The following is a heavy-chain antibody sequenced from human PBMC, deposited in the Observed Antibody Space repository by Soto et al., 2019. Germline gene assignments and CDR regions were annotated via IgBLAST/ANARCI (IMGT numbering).Heavy chain of an antibody. CDR3: ARARGYDWGADYYYYYYMDV. CDR1: GYTFTSYG. J-gene: IGHJ6*03. V-gene: IGHV1-18*01. D-gene: IGHD5-12*01. Sequence: ASVKVSCKASGYTFTSYGISWVRQAPVQGLEWMGWISAYNGNTNYAQKLQGRVTMTTDTSTSTAYMELRSLRSDDTAVYYCARARGYDWGADYYYYYYMDVWGKGTTVTVSS. CDR2: ISAYNGNT.